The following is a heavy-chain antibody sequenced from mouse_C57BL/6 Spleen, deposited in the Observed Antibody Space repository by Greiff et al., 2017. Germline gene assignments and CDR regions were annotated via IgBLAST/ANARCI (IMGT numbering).Heavy chain of an antibody. V-gene: IGHV1-15*01. Sequence: QVQLQQSGAELVKPGASVTLSCKASGYTFTDYEMHWVKQTPVHGLEWIGAINPETGGTAYNQKFKGKAILTANKSSSTAYMELRSLTSEDSAVXYCTREDYDYDGMEYWGQGTSVTVS. CDR3: TREDYDYDGMEY. CDR1: GYTFTDYE. D-gene: IGHD2-4*01. CDR2: INPETGGT. J-gene: IGHJ4*01.